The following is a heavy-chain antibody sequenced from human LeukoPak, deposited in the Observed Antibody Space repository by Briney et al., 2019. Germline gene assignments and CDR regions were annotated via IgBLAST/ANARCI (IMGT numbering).Heavy chain of an antibody. CDR2: IYHSGST. CDR3: AREPTHSSGWSY. J-gene: IGHJ4*02. Sequence: ETLSLTCTVSGGSISSYYWSWIRQPPGKGVEWIGYIYHSGSTYYNPSLKSRVTISVDRSKNQFSLKLSSMTAADTAVYYCAREPTHSSGWSYWGQGTLVTVSS. V-gene: IGHV4-59*12. CDR1: GGSISSYY. D-gene: IGHD6-19*01.